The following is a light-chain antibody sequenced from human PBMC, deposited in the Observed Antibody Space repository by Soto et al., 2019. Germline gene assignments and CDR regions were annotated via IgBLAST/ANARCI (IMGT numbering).Light chain of an antibody. J-gene: IGLJ3*02. V-gene: IGLV2-14*03. CDR2: GVT. CDR1: TNDVGGYNY. Sequence: QSVLTQPASVSGSPGQSITISCSGTTNDVGGYNYVSWYQQHPGKAPKLLIYGVTDRPSGVSSRFSGSKSSNAAHLTISGLQAEDEGDYYCSSYTSSYTWVFGGGTKVTVL. CDR3: SSYTSSYTWV.